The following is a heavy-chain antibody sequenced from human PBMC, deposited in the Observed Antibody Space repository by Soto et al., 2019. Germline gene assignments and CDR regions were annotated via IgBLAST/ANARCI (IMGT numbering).Heavy chain of an antibody. CDR2: IIVYDGDT. J-gene: IGHJ4*02. D-gene: IGHD1-26*01. CDR1: GYSFASYD. V-gene: IGHV1-18*01. Sequence: QVQLVQSGAEVKEPGASVKVSFKTSGYSFASYDITWVRQAPGQGIEWMGWIIVYDGDTNYAQNLQGRVTLTTDTSTSTAYMELESLKSDDTAVYYCARDLGGTFVDYWGQGTPVTVSS. CDR3: ARDLGGTFVDY.